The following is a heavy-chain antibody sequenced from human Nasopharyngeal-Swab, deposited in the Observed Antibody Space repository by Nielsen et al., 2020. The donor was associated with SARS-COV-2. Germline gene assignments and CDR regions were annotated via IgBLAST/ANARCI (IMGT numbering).Heavy chain of an antibody. CDR3: ARAEYLWGRGDDY. J-gene: IGHJ4*02. CDR2: IIPTIGLP. Sequence: SVNVSCKASGGTFSSYALNWVRQAPGQNLEWMGAIIPTIGLPNNAQKFQGRVTMTTDTSTSTAYMELRSLRSDDTAVYYCARAEYLWGRGDDYWGQGTLVTVSS. V-gene: IGHV1-69*10. CDR1: GGTFSSYA. D-gene: IGHD3-16*01.